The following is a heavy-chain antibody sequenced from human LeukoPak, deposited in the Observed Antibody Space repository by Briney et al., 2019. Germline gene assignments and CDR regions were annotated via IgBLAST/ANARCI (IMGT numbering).Heavy chain of an antibody. J-gene: IGHJ4*02. V-gene: IGHV4-4*07. CDR2: IYASGSA. CDR3: ARDKPGDHGERPAERFDY. Sequence: SGTLSLTCTVSGGSISSNYWVWIRQPAGKGLEWIGRIYASGSAIYTTYPKSRVTMSVDMSKNQFSLNLSAVTAADTAVYYCARDKPGDHGERPAERFDYWGRGTLVTVSS. D-gene: IGHD1-14*01. CDR1: GGSISSNY.